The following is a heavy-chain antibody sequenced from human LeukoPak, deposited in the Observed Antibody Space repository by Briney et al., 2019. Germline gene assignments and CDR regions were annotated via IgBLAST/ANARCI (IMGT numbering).Heavy chain of an antibody. CDR3: VRDRAVSPFPPDAFDM. CDR1: GFTFSNYW. CDR2: INSDGRST. V-gene: IGHV3-74*01. J-gene: IGHJ3*02. Sequence: GGSLRLSCAASGFTFSNYWMHWVRQAPGKGLVWVSRINSDGRSTKYADSVKGRFTISRDNAKNTLYLQMNSLRAEDTAVYYCVRDRAVSPFPPDAFDMWGHGTMVTVSS. D-gene: IGHD4-17*01.